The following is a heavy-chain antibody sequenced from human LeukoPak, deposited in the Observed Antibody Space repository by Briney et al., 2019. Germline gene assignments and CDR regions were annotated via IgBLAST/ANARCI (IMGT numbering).Heavy chain of an antibody. D-gene: IGHD2-8*01. CDR1: GFTFSSYA. CDR3: AKDPGYCTNGVCYTIDIVATTKFDY. CDR2: ISYDGSNK. V-gene: IGHV3-30-3*01. Sequence: GGSLRLSCAASGFTFSSYAMHWVRQAPGKGLEWVAVISYDGSNKYYADSVKGRFTISRDNSKNTLYLQMNSLRAEDTAVYYCAKDPGYCTNGVCYTIDIVATTKFDYWGQGTLVTVSS. J-gene: IGHJ4*02.